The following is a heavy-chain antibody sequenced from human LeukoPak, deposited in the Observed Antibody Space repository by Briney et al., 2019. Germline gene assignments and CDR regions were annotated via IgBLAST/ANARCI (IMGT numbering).Heavy chain of an antibody. D-gene: IGHD3-3*01. CDR3: TKYDFWSGPSSVGLDY. CDR1: GFTFGDYA. CDR2: IRSKAYGGTT. V-gene: IGHV3-49*04. J-gene: IGHJ4*02. Sequence: GGSLRLSCTASGFTFGDYAMSWVRQAPGKGLEWVGFIRSKAYGGTTEYAASVKGRFTISRDDSKSIAYLQMNSLKTEDTAVYNCTKYDFWSGPSSVGLDYWGQGTLVTVSS.